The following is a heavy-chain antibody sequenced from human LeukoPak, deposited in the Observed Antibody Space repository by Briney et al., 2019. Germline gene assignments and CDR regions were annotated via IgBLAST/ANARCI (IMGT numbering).Heavy chain of an antibody. D-gene: IGHD6-13*01. CDR1: GGSISSSSYY. V-gene: IGHV4-39*07. Sequence: SETLSLTCTVSGGSISSSSYYWGWIRQPPGRGLEWIGSIYYTGSTYYNPSLMSRATISADTSKNQFSLHLSSVTAADTAIYYCARERAGTGTEAWGQGTLVIVSS. J-gene: IGHJ5*02. CDR3: ARERAGTGTEA. CDR2: IYYTGST.